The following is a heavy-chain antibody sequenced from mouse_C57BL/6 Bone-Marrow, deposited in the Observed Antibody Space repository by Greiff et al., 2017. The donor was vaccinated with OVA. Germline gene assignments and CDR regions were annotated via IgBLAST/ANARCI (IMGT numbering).Heavy chain of an antibody. CDR2: ISSGGSYT. CDR3: ASRTGSFFAY. J-gene: IGHJ3*01. CDR1: GFTFSSYG. D-gene: IGHD4-1*01. V-gene: IGHV5-6*02. Sequence: DVQLVESGGDLVKPGGSLKLSCAASGFTFSSYGMSWVRQTPDKRLEWVATISSGGSYTYYPDSVKGRFTISRDNAKNTLYLQMSSLKSEDTAMYYCASRTGSFFAYWGQGTLVTVSA.